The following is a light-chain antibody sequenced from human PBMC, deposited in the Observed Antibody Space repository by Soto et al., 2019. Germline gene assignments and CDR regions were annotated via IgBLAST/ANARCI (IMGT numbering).Light chain of an antibody. V-gene: IGLV2-14*03. CDR3: FSYTSSGTYV. J-gene: IGLJ1*01. Sequence: QSALTQPASVSGSPGQSITISCTGTSSDVGNYKYVSWYQQHPGKAPKFMIYDVSNRPSGVSNRFSGSKSGNTASLTISGLQAEDETDYYCFSYTSSGTYVFGTGTKLTVL. CDR1: SSDVGNYKY. CDR2: DVS.